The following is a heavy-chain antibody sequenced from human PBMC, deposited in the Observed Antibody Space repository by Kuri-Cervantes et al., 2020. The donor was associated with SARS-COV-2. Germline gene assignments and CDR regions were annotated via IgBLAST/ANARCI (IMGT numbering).Heavy chain of an antibody. CDR1: GFTFDDYG. CDR3: AKERYGYSSGWYDY. CDR2: ISGSGGST. D-gene: IGHD6-19*01. J-gene: IGHJ4*02. V-gene: IGHV3-23*01. Sequence: GESLKISCAASGFTFDDYGMSWVRQAPGKGLEWVSAISGSGGSTYYADSVKGRFTISRDNSKNTLYLQMNSLRAEDTAVYYCAKERYGYSSGWYDYWGQGPLVTVSS.